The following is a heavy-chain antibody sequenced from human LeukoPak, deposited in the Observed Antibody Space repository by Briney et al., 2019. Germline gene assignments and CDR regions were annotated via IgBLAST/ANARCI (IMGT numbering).Heavy chain of an antibody. Sequence: PSETLSLTCTVSGGSISSYYWSWIRQPPGKGLEWIGYIYYSGSTNYNPSLKSRVTISVDTSKNQFSLKLSSVTAADTAVYYCARHLVVVEGDWFDPRGQGTLVTVSS. J-gene: IGHJ5*02. D-gene: IGHD2-2*01. CDR2: IYYSGST. CDR1: GGSISSYY. V-gene: IGHV4-59*08. CDR3: ARHLVVVEGDWFDP.